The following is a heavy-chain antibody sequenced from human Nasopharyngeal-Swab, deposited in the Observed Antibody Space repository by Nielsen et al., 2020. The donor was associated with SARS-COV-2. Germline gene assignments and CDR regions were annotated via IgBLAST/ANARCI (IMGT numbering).Heavy chain of an antibody. CDR2: INTNTGHP. J-gene: IGHJ6*02. Sequence: VRQMPGKGLEWVGWINTNTGHPTYAQGFTGRFVFSLDTSVSTAYLQISSLKAEDTAVYNCARAGRGSSSWYVMDYYYGMDVWGQGTTVTVSS. CDR3: ARAGRGSSSWYVMDYYYGMDV. D-gene: IGHD6-13*01. V-gene: IGHV7-4-1*02.